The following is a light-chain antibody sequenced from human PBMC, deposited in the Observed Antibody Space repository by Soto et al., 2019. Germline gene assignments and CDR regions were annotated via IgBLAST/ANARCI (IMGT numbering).Light chain of an antibody. CDR3: QQYARPTFA. CDR1: QRISNSY. J-gene: IGKJ2*01. V-gene: IGKV3-20*01. CDR2: DAS. Sequence: EIVLTQSPGTLSLSPGERATLSCRASQRISNSYLAWYQQKPGQAPRLLLYDASSRATGSPDRVSGSGSGTDFTLTISRLEPEDLAVYYCQQYARPTFAFGQGTKVEIK.